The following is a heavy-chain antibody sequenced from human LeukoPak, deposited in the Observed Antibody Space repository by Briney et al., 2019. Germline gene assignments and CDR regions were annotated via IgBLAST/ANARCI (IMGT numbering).Heavy chain of an antibody. CDR1: GGSISSSSYY. J-gene: IGHJ5*02. CDR3: ARVDYGGNSDLEFDP. Sequence: SETLSLTCTVSGGSISSSSYYWGWIRQPPGKGLEWIGSIYYSGSTYYNPSLKSRVTISVDTSKNQFTLKLSSVTAADTAVYYCARVDYGGNSDLEFDPWGQGTLVTVSS. V-gene: IGHV4-39*06. CDR2: IYYSGST. D-gene: IGHD4-23*01.